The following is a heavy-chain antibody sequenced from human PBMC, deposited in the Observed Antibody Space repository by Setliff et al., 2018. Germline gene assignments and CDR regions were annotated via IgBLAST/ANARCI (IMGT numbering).Heavy chain of an antibody. CDR1: GGSISSSNW. D-gene: IGHD3-3*01. CDR2: IKSKTDGGTI. V-gene: IGHV3-15*01. J-gene: IGHJ6*03. Sequence: ETLSLTCAVSGGSISSSNWWSWVRQAPGKGLEWVGRIKSKTDGGTIDYAAPVKGRFTISRDDSKSIAYLQMNSLKTEDTAVYYCTREASVDFWSGYPYYYYMDVWGKGTTVTVSS. CDR3: TREASVDFWSGYPYYYYMDV.